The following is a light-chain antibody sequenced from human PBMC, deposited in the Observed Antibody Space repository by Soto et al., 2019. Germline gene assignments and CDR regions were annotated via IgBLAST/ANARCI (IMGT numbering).Light chain of an antibody. V-gene: IGKV3-11*01. Sequence: EIVMTQSPATLSVSPWERATLSCRASQSVKTFLVWYQHRPGQAPRVLIYDASHRASGIPARFSGSGSGTDFTLTISSLEPEDFAVYYCQQRSNWPLTFGPGTKVDIK. CDR1: QSVKTF. CDR3: QQRSNWPLT. CDR2: DAS. J-gene: IGKJ3*01.